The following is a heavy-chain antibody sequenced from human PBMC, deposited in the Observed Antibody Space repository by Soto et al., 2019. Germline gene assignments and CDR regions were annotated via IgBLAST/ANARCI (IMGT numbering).Heavy chain of an antibody. CDR1: GFKFDDYS. V-gene: IGHV3-43*01. Sequence: PGGSLRLSCAASGFKFDDYSMHWVRQAPGKGLEWVSLINWNGKYTFYADSVRGRFTVSRDNRKSSLYLQMNSLTTEDTAFYYCAKERGTIYFDYWGQGALVTVSS. CDR3: AKERGTIYFDY. D-gene: IGHD1-1*01. CDR2: INWNGKYT. J-gene: IGHJ4*02.